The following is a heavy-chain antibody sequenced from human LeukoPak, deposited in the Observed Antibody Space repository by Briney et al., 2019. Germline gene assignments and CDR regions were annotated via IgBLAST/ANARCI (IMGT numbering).Heavy chain of an antibody. CDR2: INPNSGGT. V-gene: IGHV1-2*02. Sequence: GASVKVSCRASGYTFTAYYMHWVRQAPGQGLDWMGWINPNSGGTKYARIFQDRVTMTRDTSISTVYLELKRLRSDDTAIYYCAREAELIDKLFDYWGQGSLVTVSP. D-gene: IGHD1-14*01. CDR1: GYTFTAYY. J-gene: IGHJ4*02. CDR3: AREAELIDKLFDY.